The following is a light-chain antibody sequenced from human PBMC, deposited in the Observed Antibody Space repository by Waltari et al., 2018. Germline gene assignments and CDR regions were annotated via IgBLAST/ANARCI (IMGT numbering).Light chain of an antibody. V-gene: IGKV1D-12*01. CDR1: QGISSW. Sequence: DIQMTQSPSSVSASVGDRVTITCRASQGISSWLAWYQHKPGEVPKLLITAASSLQSGVPSRFSGSGSGTDFTLIISSLQPEDFATYYCQQADSFPITFGQGTRLEIK. J-gene: IGKJ5*01. CDR3: QQADSFPIT. CDR2: AAS.